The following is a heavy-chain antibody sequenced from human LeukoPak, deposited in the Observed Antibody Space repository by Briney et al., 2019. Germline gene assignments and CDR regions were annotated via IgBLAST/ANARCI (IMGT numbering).Heavy chain of an antibody. Sequence: SGTLSLTCAVSGGSISTYSWSWVRQPPGKGLEWIGYISYSVSPTYNPSLKSRVTISADTSKDQFSLKQTSVTAADTAVYYCARRRGGQFDWLLCVGEAFDIWGQGTMVTVS. CDR2: ISYSVSP. J-gene: IGHJ3*02. D-gene: IGHD3-9*01. CDR1: GGSISTYS. CDR3: ARRRGGQFDWLLCVGEAFDI. V-gene: IGHV4-59*01.